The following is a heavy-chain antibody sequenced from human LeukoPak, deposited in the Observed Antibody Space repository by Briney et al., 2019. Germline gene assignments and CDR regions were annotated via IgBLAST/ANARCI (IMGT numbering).Heavy chain of an antibody. J-gene: IGHJ4*02. CDR3: ARSRIAAAGRFDY. Sequence: GGSPRLSCAASGFTFSSYWMHWVRQAPGKGLVWVSRINSDGSSTSYADSVKGRLTISRDNAKNTLYLQMNSLRAEDTAVYYCARSRIAAAGRFDYWGQGTLVTVSS. CDR2: INSDGSST. D-gene: IGHD6-13*01. CDR1: GFTFSSYW. V-gene: IGHV3-74*01.